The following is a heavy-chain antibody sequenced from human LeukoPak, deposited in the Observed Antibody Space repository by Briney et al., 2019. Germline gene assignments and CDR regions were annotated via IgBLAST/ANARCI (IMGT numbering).Heavy chain of an antibody. CDR3: ARNPRDSKQWPPRDYYYMDV. V-gene: IGHV1-18*01. CDR1: GYTFTSYG. CDR2: ISAYNGNT. D-gene: IGHD6-19*01. Sequence: ASVKVSCKASGYTFTSYGISWVRQAPGQGLEWMGWISAYNGNTNYAQKLQGRVTMTTDTSTSTAYMELRSLRSDDTAVYYCARNPRDSKQWPPRDYYYMDVWGKGTTVTVSS. J-gene: IGHJ6*03.